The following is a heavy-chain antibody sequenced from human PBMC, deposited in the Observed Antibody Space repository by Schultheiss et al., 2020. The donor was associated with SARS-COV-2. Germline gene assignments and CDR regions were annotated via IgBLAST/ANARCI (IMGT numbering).Heavy chain of an antibody. Sequence: SETLSLTFTVSGGSISSYYWSWIRQPPGKGLEWIGYIYYSGSTYYNPSLKSRVTISVDTSKNQFSLKLSSVTAADTAVYYCARRWDRYCSSTSCYKVTNWFDPWGQGTLVTVSS. D-gene: IGHD2-2*02. CDR2: IYYSGST. CDR3: ARRWDRYCSSTSCYKVTNWFDP. CDR1: GGSISSYY. V-gene: IGHV4-59*08. J-gene: IGHJ5*02.